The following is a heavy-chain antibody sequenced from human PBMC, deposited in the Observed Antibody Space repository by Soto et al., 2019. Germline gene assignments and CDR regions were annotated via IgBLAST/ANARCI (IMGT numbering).Heavy chain of an antibody. CDR2: INPKSGGT. J-gene: IGHJ6*04. CDR3: ARGDSTDCSNGVCSFFYNHDMDV. D-gene: IGHD2-8*01. V-gene: IGHV1-2*04. Sequence: ASVKVSWKASGYSFTDYHIHWVRQAPGQGLDWLGRINPKSGGTSTAQKFQGWVTMTTDTAISTASMELTRLTSDDTAIYYCARGDSTDCSNGVCSFFYNHDMDVWG. CDR1: GYSFTDYH.